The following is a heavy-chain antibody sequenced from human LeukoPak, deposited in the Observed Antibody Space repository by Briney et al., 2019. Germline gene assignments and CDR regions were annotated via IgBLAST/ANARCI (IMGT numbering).Heavy chain of an antibody. CDR1: GFTFNNYA. D-gene: IGHD3-9*01. CDR2: ISGSGGTT. CDR3: AKGLINDWSALEN. J-gene: IGHJ4*01. V-gene: IGHV3-23*01. Sequence: GGSLRLSCAASGFTFNNYAMTWVRQAPGQGLEWVSAISGSGGTTYYADSVRGRFTISRDNSKNTLYLQMNSLRAEDTAVYYCAKGLINDWSALENWGHGTLVTVSS.